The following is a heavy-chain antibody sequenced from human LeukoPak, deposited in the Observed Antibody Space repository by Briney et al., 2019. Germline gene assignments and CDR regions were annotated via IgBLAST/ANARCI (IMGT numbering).Heavy chain of an antibody. V-gene: IGHV1-69*05. CDR1: GGTFSSYA. D-gene: IGHD3-10*01. Sequence: GASVKVSCKASGGTFSSYAISWVRQAPGQGLEWMGGIIPIFGTANYAQKFQGRVTITTDESTSTAYMELSSLRAEDTAVYYCAREPYGSGSYNFDYWGQGTLVTVSS. CDR2: IIPIFGTA. CDR3: AREPYGSGSYNFDY. J-gene: IGHJ4*02.